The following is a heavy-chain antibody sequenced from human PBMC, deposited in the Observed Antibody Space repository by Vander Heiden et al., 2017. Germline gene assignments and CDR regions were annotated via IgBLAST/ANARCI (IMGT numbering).Heavy chain of an antibody. D-gene: IGHD2-15*01. Sequence: QVQLQQWGAGLLKPSETLSLTCAVYGGSFSGYYWSWIRQPPGKGLEWIGEINHSGSTNDNPSLKSRVTISVDTSKNQLSMKMSSVTAADTAVYYCARGKVVAAYWGQGTLVTVSS. CDR3: ARGKVVAAY. V-gene: IGHV4-34*01. CDR2: INHSGST. CDR1: GGSFSGYY. J-gene: IGHJ4*02.